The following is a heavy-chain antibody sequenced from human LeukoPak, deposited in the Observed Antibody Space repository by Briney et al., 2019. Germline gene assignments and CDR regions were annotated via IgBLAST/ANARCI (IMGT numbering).Heavy chain of an antibody. CDR2: ISVYDGNT. V-gene: IGHV1-18*01. J-gene: IGHJ3*02. CDR3: AREPLTIFGVVTKGDAFDI. D-gene: IGHD3-3*01. Sequence: GASVKVSCKTSGYTFTKYGISWVRQAPGQGPEWMGWISVYDGNTNYAQKLQDRLTLTTDTSTSTAYMELRSLRSDDTAVYYCAREPLTIFGVVTKGDAFDIWGQGTMVTVSS. CDR1: GYTFTKYG.